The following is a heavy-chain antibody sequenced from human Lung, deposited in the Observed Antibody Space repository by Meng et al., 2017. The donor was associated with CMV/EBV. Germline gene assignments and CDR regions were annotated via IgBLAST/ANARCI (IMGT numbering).Heavy chain of an antibody. CDR3: ARAPRYCRGDICYSEWSFDY. V-gene: IGHV4-59*01. CDR1: GGSISSYY. D-gene: IGHD2-15*01. Sequence: GSLRLSCTVAGGSISSYYWSWIRQPPGKGLEWIGYIYYSGSTNYNPSLKSQVTISVDTSKNQFSLKLSSVNAADTAVYSFARAPRYCRGDICYSEWSFDYWGQGXLVTVSS. J-gene: IGHJ4*02. CDR2: IYYSGST.